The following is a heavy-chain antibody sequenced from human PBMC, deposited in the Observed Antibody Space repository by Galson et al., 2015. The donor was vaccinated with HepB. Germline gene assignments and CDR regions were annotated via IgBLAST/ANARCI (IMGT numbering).Heavy chain of an antibody. J-gene: IGHJ4*02. D-gene: IGHD6-19*01. CDR1: GGSISSSSYY. CDR2: IYYSGST. Sequence: ETLSLTCTVSGGSISSSSYYWGSIRQPPGKGLEWIGSIYYSGSTYYNPSLKSRVTISVDTSKNQFSLKLSSVTAADTAVYYCARHDGYSSGPALYWGQGTLVTVSS. V-gene: IGHV4-39*01. CDR3: ARHDGYSSGPALY.